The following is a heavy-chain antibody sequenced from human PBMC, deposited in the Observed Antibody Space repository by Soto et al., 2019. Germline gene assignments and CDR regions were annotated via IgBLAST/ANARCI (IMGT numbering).Heavy chain of an antibody. Sequence: QVQLVQSGAEVKEPGASVKVSCRTSGYTFSSYGITWVRQAPGQGLERIGWISPYNGDTHYAQKVQGRVTVTADTSTNTAYMELRSLRTDDTAVYYCTRDGSGPYSYLWGPSTVVTVSS. CDR2: ISPYNGDT. J-gene: IGHJ5*02. D-gene: IGHD3-3*01. CDR1: GYTFSSYG. CDR3: TRDGSGPYSYL. V-gene: IGHV1-18*01.